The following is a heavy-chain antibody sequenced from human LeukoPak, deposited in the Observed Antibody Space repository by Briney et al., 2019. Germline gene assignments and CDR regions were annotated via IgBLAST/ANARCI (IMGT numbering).Heavy chain of an antibody. J-gene: IGHJ4*02. CDR3: ARASYYYDSSGYYYDY. CDR1: GFTVSSNY. Sequence: GGSLRLSCAASGFTVSSNYMGWVRQAPGKGLEWVSVIYSGGSTYYADSVKGRFTISRDNSKNTLYLQMNSLRAEDTAVYYCARASYYYDSSGYYYDYWGQGTLVTVSS. V-gene: IGHV3-53*01. CDR2: IYSGGST. D-gene: IGHD3-22*01.